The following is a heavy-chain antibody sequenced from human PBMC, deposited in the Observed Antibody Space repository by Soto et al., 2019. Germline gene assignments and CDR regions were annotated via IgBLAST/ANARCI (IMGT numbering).Heavy chain of an antibody. CDR2: IYYSGST. Sequence: SETLSLTCTVSGGSISSYYWSWIRQPPGKGLEWIGYIYYSGSTNYNPSLKSRVTISVDTSKNQFSLKLNSMTAADTAVYYCARRQMAFDIWGQGTMVTVSS. J-gene: IGHJ3*02. V-gene: IGHV4-59*08. CDR3: ARRQMAFDI. CDR1: GGSISSYY.